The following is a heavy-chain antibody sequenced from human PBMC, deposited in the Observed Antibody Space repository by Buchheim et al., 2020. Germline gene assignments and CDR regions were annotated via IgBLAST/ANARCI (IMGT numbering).Heavy chain of an antibody. CDR2: INWNGGTT. CDR1: GVTFDGYD. V-gene: IGHV3-20*04. CDR3: ARGGFSGSASDY. J-gene: IGHJ4*02. D-gene: IGHD6-19*01. Sequence: EVQLVESGGRVVRPGGSLRLSCAASGVTFDGYDLTWVRQAPGKGLEWVSGINWNGGTTGYADSVKGRFTISRDNAKNSLYLQMNSLRADDTAFYYCARGGFSGSASDYWDQGTL.